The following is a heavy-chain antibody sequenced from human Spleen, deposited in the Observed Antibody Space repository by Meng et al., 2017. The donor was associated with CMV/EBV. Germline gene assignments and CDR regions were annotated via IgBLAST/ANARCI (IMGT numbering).Heavy chain of an antibody. D-gene: IGHD3-10*01. CDR2: IAQGGEQK. Sequence: GESLKISCAASGFTFSDYWMSWVRQAPGKGLQWVANIAQGGEQKHYVDSLKGRFTISRDNPKNALYLQLSSLRAEDTAVYYCARGYFGAGSYRLFDHWGQGALVTVSS. CDR3: ARGYFGAGSYRLFDH. J-gene: IGHJ4*02. CDR1: GFTFSDYW. V-gene: IGHV3-7*01.